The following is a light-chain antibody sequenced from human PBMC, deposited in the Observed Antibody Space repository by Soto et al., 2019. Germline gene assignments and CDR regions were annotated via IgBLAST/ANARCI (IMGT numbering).Light chain of an antibody. CDR1: QGISSF. CDR3: QQRDSYPIT. Sequence: DIQLTQSPSFLSASVGDRVTITCRASQGISSFLVWYQQKPGKAPKLLIYAASTLQSGVPSRFGGSGSGTEFTLTIRSLQPEDFATYYCQQRDSYPITFGQGTRLVIK. J-gene: IGKJ5*01. CDR2: AAS. V-gene: IGKV1-9*01.